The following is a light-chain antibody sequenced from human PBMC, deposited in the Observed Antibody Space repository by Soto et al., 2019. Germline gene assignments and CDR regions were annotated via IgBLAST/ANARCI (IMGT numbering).Light chain of an antibody. V-gene: IGKV2-28*01. Sequence: DIVMIQSPLSLPVTPGEPASISCRSSQSLLHSNGYNYLHWYLQRPGQSPQLLIYLGSIRASGVPDRFSGSGSGTDLTLKISRVESVDVGVYYRMKATLTRTFGQGPKLDIK. J-gene: IGKJ1*01. CDR1: QSLLHSNGYNY. CDR2: LGS. CDR3: MKATLTRT.